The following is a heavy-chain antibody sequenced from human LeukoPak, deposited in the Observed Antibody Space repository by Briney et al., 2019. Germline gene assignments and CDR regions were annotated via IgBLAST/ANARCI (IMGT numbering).Heavy chain of an antibody. J-gene: IGHJ4*02. D-gene: IGHD5-18*01. V-gene: IGHV3-15*01. CDR2: IKSKTDGGTA. Sequence: GGSLRLSCAASGFTFNNAWMSWVRLAPGKGLEWVGRIKSKTDGGTADYAAPVKGRFTISRDDSKNMVFLQMNSLKIADTALYFCATEADTAMALPKNWGQGTLVTISS. CDR3: ATEADTAMALPKN. CDR1: GFTFNNAW.